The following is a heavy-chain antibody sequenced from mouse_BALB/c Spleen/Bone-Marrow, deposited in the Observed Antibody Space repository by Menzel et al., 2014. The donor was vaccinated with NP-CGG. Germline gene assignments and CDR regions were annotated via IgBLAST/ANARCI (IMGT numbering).Heavy chain of an antibody. J-gene: IGHJ3*01. CDR2: INPSNGGT. V-gene: IGHV1S81*02. CDR3: TSFAY. Sequence: QVQLQQSGAELVKPGASVKLSCKASGYTFTSYYMYWVKQRPGQGLEWIGEINPSNGGTNFNEKFKSKATLTVDKSSSTAYMQLSSPTSEDSAVYYCTSFAYWGQGTLVTVSA. CDR1: GYTFTSYY.